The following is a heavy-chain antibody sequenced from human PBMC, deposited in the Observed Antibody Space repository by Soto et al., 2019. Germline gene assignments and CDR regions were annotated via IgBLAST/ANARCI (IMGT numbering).Heavy chain of an antibody. CDR2: IYPGDSDT. V-gene: IGHV5-51*01. Sequence: PGESLKISCQGSGYSFTGYGSGWVRQMPGKGLECMGIIYPGDSDTRYSPSFQGQVTISADKSISTAYLQWSSLKASDTAMYYCAKTAAAGKYYYGMDVWGQGTTVTVS. CDR3: AKTAAAGKYYYGMDV. J-gene: IGHJ6*02. D-gene: IGHD6-13*01. CDR1: GYSFTGYG.